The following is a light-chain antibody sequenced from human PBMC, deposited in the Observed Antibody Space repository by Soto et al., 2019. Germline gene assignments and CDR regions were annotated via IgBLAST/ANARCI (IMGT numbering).Light chain of an antibody. CDR2: DAS. CDR1: QSISSY. CDR3: HLYGASPPT. V-gene: IGKV3-20*01. J-gene: IGKJ1*01. Sequence: EVVLTQSPDTLSLPPGERATLSCRASQSISSYLAWYQQKPGQAPRLLIYDASGRATGIPDRFSASGSGTDFTLTISRLEPEDSAVFYCHLYGASPPTFGQGTKVEI.